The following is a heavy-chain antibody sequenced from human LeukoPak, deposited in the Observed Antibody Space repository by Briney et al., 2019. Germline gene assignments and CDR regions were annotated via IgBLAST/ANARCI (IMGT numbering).Heavy chain of an antibody. D-gene: IGHD5-24*01. CDR2: ISHDGFI. CDR1: GFTFSSYV. Sequence: GGSLRLPCETAGFTFSSYVMHWVRRTPGKGLVWFSRISHDGFISYADSVKGRFTISRDNAKNTLILQMNSLRAEDTAVYYCARDWVYKIDYWGRGTLVTVSS. V-gene: IGHV3-74*01. CDR3: ARDWVYKIDY. J-gene: IGHJ4*02.